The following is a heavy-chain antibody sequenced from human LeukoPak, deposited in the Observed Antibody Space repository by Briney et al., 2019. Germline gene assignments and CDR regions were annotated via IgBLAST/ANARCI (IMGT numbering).Heavy chain of an antibody. V-gene: IGHV3-53*01. D-gene: IGHD1-1*01. CDR1: GFTVSSNH. CDR3: ARGPAGYN. CDR2: IYSGGST. Sequence: GGSLRLSCAASGFTVSSNHMSWVRQAPGKGLEWVSVIYSGGSTDYADSVKGRFTITRDNLKNTLYLQMNSLRAEDTAVYYCARGPAGYNWGQGTLVTFSS. J-gene: IGHJ4*02.